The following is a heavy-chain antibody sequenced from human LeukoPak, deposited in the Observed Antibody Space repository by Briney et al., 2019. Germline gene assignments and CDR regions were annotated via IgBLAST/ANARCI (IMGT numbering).Heavy chain of an antibody. V-gene: IGHV1-46*01. D-gene: IGHD1-20*01. Sequence: GASVKVSCKASGYTFTGYYMHWVRQAPGQGLEWMGWINPSGGSTSYAQKFQGRVTMTRDMSTRTDYMELSSLRYEDTAVYYCARDMGNWKGHWFDPWGQGTLVTVSS. CDR3: ARDMGNWKGHWFDP. J-gene: IGHJ5*02. CDR2: INPSGGST. CDR1: GYTFTGYY.